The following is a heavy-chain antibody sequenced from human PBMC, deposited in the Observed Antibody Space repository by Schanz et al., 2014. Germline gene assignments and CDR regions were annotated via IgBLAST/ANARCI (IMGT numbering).Heavy chain of an antibody. V-gene: IGHV3-23*01. CDR1: GFSFSDYY. Sequence: VHLLESGGGLVEPGGSLRLSCAASGFSFSDYYMSWVRQAPGKGLLWVSSISGTGGDDTYYADSVKGRFTISRDNSKITQFLQLNSLGADAADVYYCARRRGSGGENCYFDLWGRGTLVTVSS. CDR2: ISGTGGDDT. D-gene: IGHD1-26*01. CDR3: ARRRGSGGENCYFDL. J-gene: IGHJ2*01.